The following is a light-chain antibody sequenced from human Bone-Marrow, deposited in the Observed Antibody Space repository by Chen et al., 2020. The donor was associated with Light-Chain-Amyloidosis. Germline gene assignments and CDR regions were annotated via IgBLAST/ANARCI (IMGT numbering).Light chain of an antibody. CDR3: QSADSSGTYEVI. CDR2: RDT. V-gene: IGLV3-25*03. CDR1: DLPTKY. J-gene: IGLJ2*01. Sequence: SYELTQPPSVSVSPGQTARINCSGDDLPTKYAYWYQQKPGQAPVLVIHRDTERPSGISERFSGSSSGKTATLTISGVQAEDEADYHCQSADSSGTYEVIFGGGTKLTVL.